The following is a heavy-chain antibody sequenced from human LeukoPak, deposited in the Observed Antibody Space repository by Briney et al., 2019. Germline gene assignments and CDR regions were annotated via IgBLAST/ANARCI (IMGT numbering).Heavy chain of an antibody. CDR1: DDSITMYY. Sequence: SETLSLTCSVSDDSITMYYWTWIRQPPGKGLEWIGFVDHTGSTNFNPSLNGRVSISRDTTNNLFSLRLSSVTAADTAVYYCARVFSTHLGRRNWFDPWGQGTLVTVSS. CDR3: ARVFSTHLGRRNWFDP. J-gene: IGHJ5*02. CDR2: VDHTGST. D-gene: IGHD3-3*02. V-gene: IGHV4-59*08.